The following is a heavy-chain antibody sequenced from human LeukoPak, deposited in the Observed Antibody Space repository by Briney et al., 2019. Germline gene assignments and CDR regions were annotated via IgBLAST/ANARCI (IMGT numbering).Heavy chain of an antibody. CDR1: GFTFSSYG. CDR3: ARDVNVVVPAAMGPGGMDV. J-gene: IGHJ6*02. D-gene: IGHD2-2*01. V-gene: IGHV3-33*01. CDR2: IWYDGSNK. Sequence: GGSLRLSCAASGFTFSSYGMHWVRQAPGKGLEWVAVIWYDGSNKYYADSVKGRFTISRDNAKNSLYLQMNSLRAEDTAVYYCARDVNVVVPAAMGPGGMDVWGQGTTVTVSS.